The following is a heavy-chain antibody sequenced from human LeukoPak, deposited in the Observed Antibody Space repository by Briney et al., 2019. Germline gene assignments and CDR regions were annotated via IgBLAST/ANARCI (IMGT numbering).Heavy chain of an antibody. V-gene: IGHV5-51*01. J-gene: IGHJ4*02. Sequence: GESLKISCKSSGYSFTSYWIGWVRQMPGKGLEWMGIIYPGDSDIRYSPSFRGQATISTDKSTSTAYLQWSSLKASDTAMYYCARHRGSYSYDYWGQGTLVTVSS. CDR3: ARHRGSYSYDY. CDR2: IYPGDSDI. CDR1: GYSFTSYW. D-gene: IGHD1-26*01.